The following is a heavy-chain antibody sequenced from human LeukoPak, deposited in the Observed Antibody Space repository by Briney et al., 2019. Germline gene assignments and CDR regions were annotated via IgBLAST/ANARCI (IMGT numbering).Heavy chain of an antibody. J-gene: IGHJ4*02. CDR1: GYTFTDYF. D-gene: IGHD3-10*01. CDR2: IRPNSGDT. Sequence: ASVKVSCKASGYTFTDYFIHWVRQAPGQGLEWMGWIRPNSGDTHYAQRFQGRVTMTRDTSVSTAHMELNSLRSDDTAIYYCARNYGHNSKYFDFWGQGTLVTVSS. V-gene: IGHV1-2*02. CDR3: ARNYGHNSKYFDF.